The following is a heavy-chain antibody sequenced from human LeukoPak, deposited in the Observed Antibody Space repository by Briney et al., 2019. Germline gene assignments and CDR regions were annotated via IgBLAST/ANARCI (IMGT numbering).Heavy chain of an antibody. CDR1: GGSISSYY. D-gene: IGHD6-19*01. CDR2: IYYSGST. Sequence: PSETLSLTCTVSGGSISSYYWSWIRQPPGKGLEWIGYIYYSGSTNYNPSLKSRVTISVDTSKNQFSLELSSVTAADTAVYYCASQTYSGWYYFDYWGQGTLVTVSS. V-gene: IGHV4-59*08. J-gene: IGHJ4*02. CDR3: ASQTYSGWYYFDY.